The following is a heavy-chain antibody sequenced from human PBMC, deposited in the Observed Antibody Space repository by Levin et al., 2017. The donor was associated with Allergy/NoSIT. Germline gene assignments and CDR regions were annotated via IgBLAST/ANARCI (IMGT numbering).Heavy chain of an antibody. CDR2: INHSGST. J-gene: IGHJ2*01. D-gene: IGHD6-6*01. V-gene: IGHV4-34*01. Sequence: SQTLSLTCAVYGGSFSGYYWSWIRQPPGKGLEWIGEINHSGSTNYNPSLKSRVTISVDTSKNQFSLKLSSVTAADTAVYYCARGIPYDRYSSSSPSRYFDLWGRGTLVTVSS. CDR3: ARGIPYDRYSSSSPSRYFDL. CDR1: GGSFSGYY.